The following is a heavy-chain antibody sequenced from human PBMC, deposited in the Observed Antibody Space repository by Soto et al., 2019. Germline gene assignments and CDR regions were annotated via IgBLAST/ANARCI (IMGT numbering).Heavy chain of an antibody. CDR3: ARLYYYDSSGYYYDYYYGMDV. V-gene: IGHV4-34*01. Sequence: SETLSLTCAVYGGSFIGYYWSWIRQPPGKGLEWIGEINHSGSTNYNPSLKSRVTISVDTSKNQFSLKLSSVTAADTAVYYCARLYYYDSSGYYYDYYYGMDVWGQGTTVTVSS. D-gene: IGHD3-22*01. CDR2: INHSGST. CDR1: GGSFIGYY. J-gene: IGHJ6*02.